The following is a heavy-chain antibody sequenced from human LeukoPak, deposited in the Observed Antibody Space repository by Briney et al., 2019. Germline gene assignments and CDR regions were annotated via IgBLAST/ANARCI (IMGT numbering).Heavy chain of an antibody. CDR1: GFTFSSSE. J-gene: IGHJ5*01. V-gene: IGHV3-48*03. CDR2: ISSTSNTI. D-gene: IGHD6-13*01. Sequence: GSLRLSCAASGFTFSSSEMNWVRQAPGKGLEWVSYISSTSNTIYYADSVKGRFTISRDNAKNSLSLQMNSLRAEDTAVYYCARGGAAADWFDSWGQGTLVTVSS. CDR3: ARGGAAADWFDS.